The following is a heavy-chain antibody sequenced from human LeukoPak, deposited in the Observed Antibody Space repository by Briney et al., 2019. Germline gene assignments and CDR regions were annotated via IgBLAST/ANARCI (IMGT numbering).Heavy chain of an antibody. D-gene: IGHD6-13*01. Sequence: GGSLRLSCAASGFTFSNYGMNWVRQAPGKGLEWVSYISSSSSTIYYADSVKGRFTISRDNAKNSLYLQMNSLRAEDTAVYYCASTPGIAAATDRGFDYWGRGTLVTVSS. CDR3: ASTPGIAAATDRGFDY. CDR2: ISSSSSTI. CDR1: GFTFSNYG. V-gene: IGHV3-48*04. J-gene: IGHJ4*02.